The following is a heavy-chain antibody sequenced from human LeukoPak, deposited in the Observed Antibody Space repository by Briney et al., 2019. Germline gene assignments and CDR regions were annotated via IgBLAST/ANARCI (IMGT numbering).Heavy chain of an antibody. CDR1: GFTFGDYA. D-gene: IGHD2-2*01. J-gene: IGHJ6*03. CDR3: TRLRQDCSRHSCYYYFYHYYMDV. Sequence: GGSLRLSCAASGFTFGDYAMSWFRQAPGKGLEWVGFVRSTSFGGATDYAASVEGRFTISRDDPKSIVYLLMNSLKTEDTAVYYCTRLRQDCSRHSCYYYFYHYYMDVWGKGTTVTVS. V-gene: IGHV3-49*03. CDR2: VRSTSFGGAT.